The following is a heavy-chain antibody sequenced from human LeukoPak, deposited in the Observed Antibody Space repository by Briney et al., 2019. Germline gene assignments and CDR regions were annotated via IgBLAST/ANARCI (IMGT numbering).Heavy chain of an antibody. D-gene: IGHD5-18*01. CDR1: GGTFSSYA. Sequence: SVKVSCKASGGTFSSYAISWVRQAPGQGLEWMGGIIPIFGTANYAQKFQGRVTLTADESTSTAYMELSSLRSEDTAVYYCAREDAAMVPDAFDIWGQGTMVTVSS. V-gene: IGHV1-69*13. CDR2: IIPIFGTA. J-gene: IGHJ3*02. CDR3: AREDAAMVPDAFDI.